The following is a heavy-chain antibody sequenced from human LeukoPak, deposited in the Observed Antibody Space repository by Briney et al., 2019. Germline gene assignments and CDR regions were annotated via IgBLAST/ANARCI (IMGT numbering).Heavy chain of an antibody. CDR3: ARPRYSGSYYSFDY. CDR1: GGSISSGGYY. V-gene: IGHV4-39*01. CDR2: IHYSGST. Sequence: PSQTLSLTCTVSGGSISSGGYYWGWIRQPPGKGLEWIGSIHYSGSTFYNPSLKSRVTTSADTPKNQFSLRLSSVTAADTAVYYCARPRYSGSYYSFDYWGQGTLVTVSS. J-gene: IGHJ4*02. D-gene: IGHD1-26*01.